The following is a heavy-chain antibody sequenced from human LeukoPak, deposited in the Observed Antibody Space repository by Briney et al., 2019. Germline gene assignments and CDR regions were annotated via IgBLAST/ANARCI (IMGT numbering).Heavy chain of an antibody. D-gene: IGHD6-13*01. J-gene: IGHJ4*02. Sequence: SETLSLTCTVSGGSTSSYYWSWIRQPAGKGLEWIGRIYASGSANYNPSLKGRVTMSLDTSKNQFSLRLSSVTAADTAVYYCARGDAAAGLFDYWGQGTLVTVSS. CDR1: GGSTSSYY. V-gene: IGHV4-4*07. CDR2: IYASGSA. CDR3: ARGDAAAGLFDY.